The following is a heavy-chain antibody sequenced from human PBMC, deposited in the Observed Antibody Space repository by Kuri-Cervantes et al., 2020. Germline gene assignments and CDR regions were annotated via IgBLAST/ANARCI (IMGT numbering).Heavy chain of an antibody. CDR1: GYSISSGYY. D-gene: IGHD1-14*01. V-gene: IGHV4-38-2*02. Sequence: ESLKLSCTVSGYSISSGYYWGWVRQPPGKGLEWIGEINHSGSTNYNPSLKSRVTISVDTSKNQFSLKLSSVTAADTAVYYCARGGTYRFDPWGQGTLVTVSS. CDR2: INHSGST. CDR3: ARGGTYRFDP. J-gene: IGHJ5*02.